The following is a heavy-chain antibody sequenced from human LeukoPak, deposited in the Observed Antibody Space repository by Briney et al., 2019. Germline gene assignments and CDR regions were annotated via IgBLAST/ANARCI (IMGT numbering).Heavy chain of an antibody. Sequence: SETLSLTCSVYGGSITAYCWSWIRQPPGKGLEWIGEINHSRGTKYNPSLESRVTILLDASKNEFSLNLNSVTAADTAVYYCAREDYYFDSWGQGTLVTASS. CDR1: GGSITAYC. J-gene: IGHJ4*02. CDR3: AREDYYFDS. V-gene: IGHV4-34*01. CDR2: INHSRGT.